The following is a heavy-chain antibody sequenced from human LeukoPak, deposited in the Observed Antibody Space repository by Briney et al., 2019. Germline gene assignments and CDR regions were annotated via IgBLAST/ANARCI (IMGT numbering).Heavy chain of an antibody. Sequence: PSETLSLTCTVSGGSISSSSYYWGWIRQPPGKGLEWIGSIYYSGSTYYNPSLKSRVTISVDTSKNQFSLKLSSVTAADTAVYYCATLYYDSSGYSGLDYWGQGTLVTVSS. CDR2: IYYSGST. D-gene: IGHD3-22*01. CDR1: GGSISSSSYY. V-gene: IGHV4-39*01. J-gene: IGHJ4*02. CDR3: ATLYYDSSGYSGLDY.